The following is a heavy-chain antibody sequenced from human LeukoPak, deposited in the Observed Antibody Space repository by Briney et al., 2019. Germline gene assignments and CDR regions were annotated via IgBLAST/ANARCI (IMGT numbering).Heavy chain of an antibody. Sequence: GGSLRLSCAASGFTFSSYAMSWVRQAPGKGLEWVSAISGSGGSTYYADSVKGRFTISRDNSKNTLYLQMNSLRAEDTAVYYCARDQEQLGDLDYWGQGTLVTVSS. CDR1: GFTFSSYA. CDR3: ARDQEQLGDLDY. V-gene: IGHV3-23*01. J-gene: IGHJ4*02. D-gene: IGHD6-6*01. CDR2: ISGSGGST.